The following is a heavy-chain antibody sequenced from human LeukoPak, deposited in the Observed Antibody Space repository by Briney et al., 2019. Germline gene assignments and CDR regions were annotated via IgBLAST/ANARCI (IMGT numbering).Heavy chain of an antibody. J-gene: IGHJ3*02. Sequence: SETLSLTCTVSGGSISSSSYYWGWIRQPPGKGLEWIGEIYHSGSTNYNSSLKSRVTISVGTSKNQFSLNLSSVTAADTAVYYCVTSISLAGWGAFDIWGQGTMVTVSS. D-gene: IGHD6-19*01. CDR1: GGSISSSSYY. CDR2: IYHSGST. V-gene: IGHV4-39*07. CDR3: VTSISLAGWGAFDI.